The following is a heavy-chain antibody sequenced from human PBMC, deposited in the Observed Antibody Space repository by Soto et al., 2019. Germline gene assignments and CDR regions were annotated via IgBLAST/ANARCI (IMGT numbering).Heavy chain of an antibody. CDR1: GGSISSGDYY. Sequence: SETLSLTCTVSGGSISSGDYYWSWIRQPPGKGLEWIGYIYYSGSTYYNPSFKSRVIISVDTSKNQFSVRLSSVTAADTAVYYSARAYYDTKGYSLDPWGLGTLVTVSS. V-gene: IGHV4-30-4*02. CDR2: IYYSGST. D-gene: IGHD3-16*01. CDR3: ARAYYDTKGYSLDP. J-gene: IGHJ5*02.